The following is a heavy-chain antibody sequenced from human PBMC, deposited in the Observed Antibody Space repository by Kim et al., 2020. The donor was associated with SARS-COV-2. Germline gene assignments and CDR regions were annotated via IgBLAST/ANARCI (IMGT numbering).Heavy chain of an antibody. D-gene: IGHD3-22*01. CDR2: IIPIFGTA. J-gene: IGHJ4*02. CDR1: GGTFSSYA. V-gene: IGHV1-69*13. Sequence: SVKVSCKASGGTFSSYAISWVRQAPGQGLAWMGGIIPIFGTANYAQKFQGRVTITADESTSTAYMELSSLRSEDTAVYYCARSGPNYYDSSGYYLLSFDYWGQGTLVTVS. CDR3: ARSGPNYYDSSGYYLLSFDY.